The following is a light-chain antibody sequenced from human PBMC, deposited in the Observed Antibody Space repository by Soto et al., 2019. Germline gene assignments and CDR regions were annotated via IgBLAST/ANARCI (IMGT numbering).Light chain of an antibody. Sequence: EIVMTQSPATLSVSPGERATLSFRASQSVSSDLAWYQQKPGQAPRLFIYGASTRATGIPARFSGSGSGTDFTLTISMLEPEDFAIYYCQQRHSWVTFGQGTRLEIK. CDR1: QSVSSD. CDR2: GAS. J-gene: IGKJ5*01. V-gene: IGKV3D-15*01. CDR3: QQRHSWVT.